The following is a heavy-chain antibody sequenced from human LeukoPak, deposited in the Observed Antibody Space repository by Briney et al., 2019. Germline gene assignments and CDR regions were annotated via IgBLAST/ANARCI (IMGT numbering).Heavy chain of an antibody. CDR3: AREGYYDSSGYLLLWDV. CDR1: GYTFTSDG. D-gene: IGHD3-22*01. CDR2: ISAYNGNT. Sequence: GSVKVSCKASGYTFTSDGISWVRQAPGQGLEWMGWISAYNGNTNYAQKLQGRVTMTTDTSTSTAYMELRSLRSDDTAVYYCAREGYYDSSGYLLLWDVWGKGTTVTVSS. V-gene: IGHV1-18*01. J-gene: IGHJ6*04.